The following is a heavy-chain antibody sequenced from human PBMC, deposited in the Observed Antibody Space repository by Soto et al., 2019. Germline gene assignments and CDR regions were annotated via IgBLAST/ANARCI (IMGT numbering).Heavy chain of an antibody. J-gene: IGHJ4*02. D-gene: IGHD2-15*01. CDR1: GFTFSSYW. CDR3: ASSSGGSCYSGCWTDY. CDR2: IKQDGSEK. Sequence: PGGSLRLSCAASGFTFSSYWMSGVRQAPGKGLEWVANIKQDGSEKYYVDSVKGRFTISRDNAKNSLYLQMNSLRAEDTAVYYCASSSGGSCYSGCWTDYWGQGTLVTVSS. V-gene: IGHV3-7*01.